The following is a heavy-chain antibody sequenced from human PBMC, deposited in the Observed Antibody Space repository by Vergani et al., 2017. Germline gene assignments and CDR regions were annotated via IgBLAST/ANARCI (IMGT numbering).Heavy chain of an antibody. D-gene: IGHD2-15*01. V-gene: IGHV3-7*01. CDR1: GFTFGDYY. J-gene: IGHJ1*01. CDR2: IKRDGTET. CDR3: ARISGGSAPYLHY. Sequence: VQLVESGGGLVQPGRSLRLSCAASGFTFGDYYMAWIRLAPGKGLDWVASIKRDGTETFYVDSVKGRFTISRDNAKTTLYLQMNSLRDEDRGVYYCARISGGSAPYLHYWGQGTLVTVAS.